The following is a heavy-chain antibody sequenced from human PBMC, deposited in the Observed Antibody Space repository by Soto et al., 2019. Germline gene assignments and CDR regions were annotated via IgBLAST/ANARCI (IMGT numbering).Heavy chain of an antibody. CDR3: ARGYSYGYRSDGMDV. D-gene: IGHD5-18*01. Sequence: SLKVSCKASGGTFSSYAISWVRQAPGQGLEWRGGIIPIFGTANYAQKFQGRVTITADESTSTAYMELSSLRSEDTAVYYCARGYSYGYRSDGMDVWGQGTKVTVSS. CDR1: GGTFSSYA. CDR2: IIPIFGTA. J-gene: IGHJ6*02. V-gene: IGHV1-69*13.